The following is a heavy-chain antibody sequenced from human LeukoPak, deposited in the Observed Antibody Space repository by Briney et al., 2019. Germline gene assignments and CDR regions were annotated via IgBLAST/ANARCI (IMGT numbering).Heavy chain of an antibody. J-gene: IGHJ4*02. CDR2: IYSGGNT. D-gene: IGHD1-26*01. Sequence: GGSLRLSCAASGSTVSTNFMSWTRQAPGKGLDYVSLIYSGGNTYYADSVKGRFTISRDNSKNTLYLQMNSLRAEDTAVYYCASGSPSDYWGQGTLVTVSS. V-gene: IGHV3-53*01. CDR3: ASGSPSDY. CDR1: GSTVSTNF.